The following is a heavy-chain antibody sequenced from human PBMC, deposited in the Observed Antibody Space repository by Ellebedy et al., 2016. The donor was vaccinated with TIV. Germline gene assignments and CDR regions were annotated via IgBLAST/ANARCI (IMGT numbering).Heavy chain of an antibody. V-gene: IGHV3-21*01. Sequence: GESLKISCAASGFTFSNYNMNWVRQAPGKGLEWVSSSSTSRIFIYYADSVKGRFTISRANAKNSLYLQMNSLRSEDTAVYYCARGSYGFDFWGQGTLVTVSS. D-gene: IGHD5-18*01. CDR3: ARGSYGFDF. CDR1: GFTFSNYN. CDR2: SSTSRIFI. J-gene: IGHJ4*02.